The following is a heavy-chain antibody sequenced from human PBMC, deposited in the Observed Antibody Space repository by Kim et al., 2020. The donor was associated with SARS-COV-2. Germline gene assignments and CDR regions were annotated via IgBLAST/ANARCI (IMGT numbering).Heavy chain of an antibody. V-gene: IGHV3-30*02. J-gene: IGHJ6*02. CDR3: AKDEASNGMDV. D-gene: IGHD4-4*01. Sequence: SDADSVKGRFTISRDNSKNTLYLQMNSLRAEDTAVYYWAKDEASNGMDVWGQGTTVTVSS.